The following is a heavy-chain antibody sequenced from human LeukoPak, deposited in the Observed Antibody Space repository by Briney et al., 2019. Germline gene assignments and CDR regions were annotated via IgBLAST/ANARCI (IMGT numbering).Heavy chain of an antibody. Sequence: SETLSLTCTVSGGSISSSSYYWGWIRQPPGKGLEWTGSIYYSGSTYYNPSLKSRVTISVDTSKNQFSLKLSSVTAADTAVYYCATLVGASDYWGQGTLVTVSS. D-gene: IGHD1-26*01. V-gene: IGHV4-39*01. CDR1: GGSISSSSYY. CDR3: ATLVGASDY. J-gene: IGHJ4*02. CDR2: IYYSGST.